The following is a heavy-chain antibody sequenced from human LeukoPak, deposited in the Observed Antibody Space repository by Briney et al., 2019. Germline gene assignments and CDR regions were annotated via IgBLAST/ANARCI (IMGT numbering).Heavy chain of an antibody. CDR3: ARGGDIVVVPAATWFDP. CDR1: GYTFTGYY. CDR2: INPNSGGT. Sequence: ASVKVSCKASGYTFTGYYMHWVRQAPGQGLEWMGWINPNSGGTNYAQKFQGRVTMTRDTSISTAYMELSRLRSDDTAVYYCARGGDIVVVPAATWFDPWGQGTLVTVPS. J-gene: IGHJ5*02. V-gene: IGHV1-2*02. D-gene: IGHD2-2*01.